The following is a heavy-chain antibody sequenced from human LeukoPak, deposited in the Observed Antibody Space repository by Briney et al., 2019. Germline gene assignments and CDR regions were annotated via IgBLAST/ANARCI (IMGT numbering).Heavy chain of an antibody. J-gene: IGHJ4*02. Sequence: SETLSLTCAVSGGSISSGGYSWSWIRQPPGKGLEWIGYIYHSGSTYYNPSLKSRVTISVDRSKNQFSLKLSSVTAADTAVYYCARGPLHYDSSGYYYDPYFDYWGQGTLVTVSS. CDR3: ARGPLHYDSSGYYYDPYFDY. V-gene: IGHV4-30-2*01. CDR2: IYHSGST. CDR1: GGSISSGGYS. D-gene: IGHD3-22*01.